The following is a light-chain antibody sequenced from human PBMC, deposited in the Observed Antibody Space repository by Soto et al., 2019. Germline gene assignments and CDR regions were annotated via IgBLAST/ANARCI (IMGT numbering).Light chain of an antibody. Sequence: DIQMTQSPSTLSGSVGDRGTITCRASQTSSSWLAWYQQKPGKAPKLLIYKAFTLKSGVPSRFSGSGSGTEFTLTISSLQPDDFAADYCQHYNSYSEAFGQGTKVELK. J-gene: IGKJ1*01. V-gene: IGKV1-5*03. CDR3: QHYNSYSEA. CDR2: KAF. CDR1: QTSSSW.